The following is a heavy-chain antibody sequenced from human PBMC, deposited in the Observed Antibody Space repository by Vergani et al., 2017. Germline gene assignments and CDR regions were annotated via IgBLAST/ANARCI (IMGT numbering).Heavy chain of an antibody. CDR1: GYTFTSYG. J-gene: IGHJ4*02. V-gene: IGHV1-18*01. Sequence: QVQLVQSGAEVKKPGASVKVSCKASGYTFTSYGISWVRQAPGQGLEWMGWISAYNGNTNYAQKLQGRVTMTTDTSTSTAYMELRSLRSDDTAVYYCAGAIPLADDFWSGYSATHIDYWGQGTLVTVSS. CDR3: AGAIPLADDFWSGYSATHIDY. D-gene: IGHD3-3*01. CDR2: ISAYNGNT.